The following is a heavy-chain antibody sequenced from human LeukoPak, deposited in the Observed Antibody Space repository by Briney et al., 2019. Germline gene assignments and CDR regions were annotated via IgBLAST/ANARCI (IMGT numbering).Heavy chain of an antibody. CDR3: ARHRRERITMIVVSKMRAFDI. V-gene: IGHV4-34*01. CDR2: INHSGST. CDR1: GGSFSGYY. D-gene: IGHD3-22*01. Sequence: SETLSLTCAVYGGSFSGYYWSWIRQPPGKGLEWIGEINHSGSTNYNPSLKSRVTISVDTSKNQFSLKLSSVTAADTAVYYCARHRRERITMIVVSKMRAFDIWGQGTMVTVSS. J-gene: IGHJ3*02.